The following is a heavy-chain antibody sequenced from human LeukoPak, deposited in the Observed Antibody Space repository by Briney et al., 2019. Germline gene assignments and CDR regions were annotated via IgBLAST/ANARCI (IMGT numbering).Heavy chain of an antibody. CDR2: INPNSGGT. CDR3: ARDLGSYYNYYYYMDV. Sequence: ASVKVSCKASGYTFIGNYMHWVRQAPGQGLEWMGWINPNSGGTNYAQKFQGRVTMTRDMSTSTVYMELSSLRSEDTAVYYCARDLGSYYNYYYYMDVWGKGTTVTVSS. CDR1: GYTFIGNY. V-gene: IGHV1-2*02. J-gene: IGHJ6*03. D-gene: IGHD1-26*01.